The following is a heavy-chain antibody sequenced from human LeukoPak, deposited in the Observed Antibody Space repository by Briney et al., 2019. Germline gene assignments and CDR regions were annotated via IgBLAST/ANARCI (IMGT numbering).Heavy chain of an antibody. Sequence: GGSLRLSCAASGFTFSSYSMNWVRQAPGMGLEWVSFISSSSSYIYYADSVKGRFTISRDNAKNSLYLQMNSLRAEDTAVYYCARVSILIVPYYAFDIWGQGTMVTVSS. CDR3: ARVSILIVPYYAFDI. D-gene: IGHD2/OR15-2a*01. CDR1: GFTFSSYS. J-gene: IGHJ3*02. CDR2: ISSSSSYI. V-gene: IGHV3-21*01.